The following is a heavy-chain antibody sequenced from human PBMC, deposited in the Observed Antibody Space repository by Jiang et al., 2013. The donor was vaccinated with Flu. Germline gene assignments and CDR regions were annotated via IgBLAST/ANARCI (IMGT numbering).Heavy chain of an antibody. CDR2: VYYKGGT. V-gene: IGHV4-59*11. CDR1: GASMSGHY. Sequence: GPGLVKPAETLSLICTVSGASMSGHYWNWIRQSPGKGLEWLGYVYYKGGTSYSPSLKSRATISIDTSKNQFSLNLTSVTVADTAMYFCARGGSSWDEAFDVWGQGTMVPVSS. D-gene: IGHD6-13*01. J-gene: IGHJ3*01. CDR3: ARGGSSWDEAFDV.